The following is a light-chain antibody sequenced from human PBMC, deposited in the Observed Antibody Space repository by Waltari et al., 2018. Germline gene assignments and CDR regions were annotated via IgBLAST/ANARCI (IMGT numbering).Light chain of an antibody. CDR1: QSVSTN. CDR3: QHYNDWYT. V-gene: IGKV3-15*01. CDR2: GAS. J-gene: IGKJ2*01. Sequence: EIVMTQSPATLSVSPGERATLSCRASQSVSTNLAWYQQKPGQAPRLLICGASTRATGIPDRISGSGSGTEFTLTISSLQSEDFAVYYCQHYNDWYTFGQGTKLEI.